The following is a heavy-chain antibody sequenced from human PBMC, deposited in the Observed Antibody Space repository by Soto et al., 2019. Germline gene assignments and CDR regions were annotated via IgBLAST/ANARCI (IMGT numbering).Heavy chain of an antibody. D-gene: IGHD3-10*01. CDR1: GYTFARYG. CDR3: ARSGSMPYYYYGMDV. Sequence: QVQLVQSGAEVKKPGASVRVSCKASGYTFARYGIDWVRQAPGQGLEWMGWISGHNGDTKYVQKFQGRVSMTTDTSESTASMELRSLRTDDTAVYYCARSGSMPYYYYGMDVWGQGTTVTVSS. CDR2: ISGHNGDT. V-gene: IGHV1-18*01. J-gene: IGHJ6*02.